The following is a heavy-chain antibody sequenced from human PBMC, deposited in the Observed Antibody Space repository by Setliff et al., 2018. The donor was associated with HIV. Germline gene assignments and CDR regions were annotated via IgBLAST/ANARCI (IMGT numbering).Heavy chain of an antibody. J-gene: IGHJ6*03. CDR2: INAAKGNT. D-gene: IGHD1-7*01. V-gene: IGHV1-3*03. CDR1: GYSFSSYA. Sequence: ASVKVSCKASGYSFSSYAIHWVRQAPGQRPEWMGWINAAKGNTKYAEELQGSVTITRDTSARTVYMELRSLRSEDTAVYYCARGASSETSDSPRIDYFYYLDVWGKGTTVTAP. CDR3: ARGASSETSDSPRIDYFYYLDV.